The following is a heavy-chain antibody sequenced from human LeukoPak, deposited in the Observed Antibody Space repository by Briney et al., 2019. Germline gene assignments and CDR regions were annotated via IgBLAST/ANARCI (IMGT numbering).Heavy chain of an antibody. CDR3: AKVYDILTGYADKYFDY. Sequence: GGSLRLSCAASGFTFSSYSMNWVSQAPGKGLEWVSSISSSSYIYYADSVKGRFTISRDNAKNSLYLQMNSLRAEDTAVYYCAKVYDILTGYADKYFDYWGQGTLVTVSS. CDR1: GFTFSSYS. J-gene: IGHJ4*02. CDR2: ISSSSYI. D-gene: IGHD3-9*01. V-gene: IGHV3-21*01.